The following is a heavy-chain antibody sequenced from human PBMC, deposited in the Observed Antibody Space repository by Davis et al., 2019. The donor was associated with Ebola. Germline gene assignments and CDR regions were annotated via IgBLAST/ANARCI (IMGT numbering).Heavy chain of an antibody. CDR3: AREGGRYYDSSGYVFDI. Sequence: ASVTVSCKASRYRFTSCYMHWVRQAPGQGLEWMGIINPITGGTSYAQNFQVRVNMTRDTSTSTVYMELSSLRSEDTAVYYCAREGGRYYDSSGYVFDIWGQGTMVKVSS. D-gene: IGHD3-22*01. CDR1: RYRFTSCY. CDR2: INPITGGT. V-gene: IGHV1-46*01. J-gene: IGHJ3*02.